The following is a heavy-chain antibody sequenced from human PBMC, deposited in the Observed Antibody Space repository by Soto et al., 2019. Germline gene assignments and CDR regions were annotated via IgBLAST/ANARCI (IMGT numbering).Heavy chain of an antibody. CDR3: ARRYRYAVGVDGMDV. CDR1: GYSFTSYW. CDR2: IYPGDSDT. Sequence: LGESLKISCKGSGYSFTSYWIGWVRQMPGKDLEWMGIIYPGDSDTRYSPSFQGQVTISADKSISTAYLQWSSLKASDTAMYYCARRYRYAVGVDGMDVWGQGTTVTVSS. V-gene: IGHV5-51*01. J-gene: IGHJ6*02. D-gene: IGHD5-18*01.